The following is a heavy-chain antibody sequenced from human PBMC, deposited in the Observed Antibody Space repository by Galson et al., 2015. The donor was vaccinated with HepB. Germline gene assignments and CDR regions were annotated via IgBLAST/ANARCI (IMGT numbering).Heavy chain of an antibody. D-gene: IGHD3-10*01. V-gene: IGHV4-59*12. J-gene: IGHJ4*02. CDR2: FYYSGST. CDR1: GGSIDFSY. CDR3: ARAKEGRGYFDY. Sequence: ETLSLTCTVSGGSIDFSYWTWIRQPPGKGLEWIGYFYYSGSTNYNPSLKSRVTISVDKSKNQFSLKLTSVTAADTAVYYCARAKEGRGYFDYWGQGTLVTVSS.